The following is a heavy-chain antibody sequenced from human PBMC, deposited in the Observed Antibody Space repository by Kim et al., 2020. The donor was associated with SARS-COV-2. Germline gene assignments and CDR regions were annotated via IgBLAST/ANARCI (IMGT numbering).Heavy chain of an antibody. V-gene: IGHV4-59*01. CDR2: IYYSGST. Sequence: SETLSLTCTVSGGSISSYYWSWIRQPPGKGLEWIGYIYYSGSTKYNPSLKSRVTISVDTSKNQFSLKLSFVTAADTAMYYCARRAYGDYWYFDLWGRGTLVPVSS. CDR1: GGSISSYY. D-gene: IGHD4-17*01. CDR3: ARRAYGDYWYFDL. J-gene: IGHJ2*01.